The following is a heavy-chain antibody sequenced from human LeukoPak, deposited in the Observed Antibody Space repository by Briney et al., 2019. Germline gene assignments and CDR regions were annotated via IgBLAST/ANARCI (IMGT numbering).Heavy chain of an antibody. CDR3: ARYCSSTSCYRVNDAFDI. CDR1: GYTFTGYY. J-gene: IGHJ3*02. CDR2: INPNSGGT. D-gene: IGHD2-2*01. V-gene: IGHV1-2*02. Sequence: ASVKVSFKASGYTFTGYYMHWVRQAPGQGLEWMGWINPNSGGTNYAQKFQGRVTMTRDTSISTAYMELSRLRSDDTAVYYCARYCSSTSCYRVNDAFDIWGQGTMVTVSS.